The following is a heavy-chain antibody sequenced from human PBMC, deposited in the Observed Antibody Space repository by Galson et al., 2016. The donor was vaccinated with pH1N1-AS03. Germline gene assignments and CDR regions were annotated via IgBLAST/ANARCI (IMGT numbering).Heavy chain of an antibody. D-gene: IGHD2-2*01. CDR2: INTDSGVT. CDR3: ARDPRGPCTSATCPTTYYFGIDV. J-gene: IGHJ6*02. Sequence: SVKVSCKASGYIFTGFYVHWVRQAPGQGLEWMGWINTDSGVTNYAQKFEAWVIMTRDTSVSTAYMELYGLKSDDTAVYYCARDPRGPCTSATCPTTYYFGIDVWGQGTTVIVSS. CDR1: GYIFTGFY. V-gene: IGHV1-2*04.